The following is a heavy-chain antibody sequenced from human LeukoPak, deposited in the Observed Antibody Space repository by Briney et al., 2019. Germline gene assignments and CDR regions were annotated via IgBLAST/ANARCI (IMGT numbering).Heavy chain of an antibody. D-gene: IGHD3-10*01. J-gene: IGHJ4*02. CDR3: ARDSNFYYGSGTVPV. Sequence: SETLSLTCSVSGGSISDSNYFWGWIRQPPGKGLEWIGSFYHSGSSYYNPSLRSRVTISVDTSKNQFSLKLSSVTAADTAVYYCARDSNFYYGSGTVPVWGQGTLVTVSS. V-gene: IGHV4-39*07. CDR2: FYHSGSS. CDR1: GGSISDSNYF.